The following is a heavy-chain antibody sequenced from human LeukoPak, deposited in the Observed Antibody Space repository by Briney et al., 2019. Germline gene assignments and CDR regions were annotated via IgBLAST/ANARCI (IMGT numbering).Heavy chain of an antibody. D-gene: IGHD6-13*01. CDR1: GGSFSGYY. Sequence: SETLSLTCAVYGGSFSGYYWSWIRHPPGKGLELIGEINHSGSTNYNPSLKSRVTISVDTSKNQFSLKLSSVTAADTAVYYCARGRYSSSWYRLGFDYWGQGTLVTVSS. CDR3: ARGRYSSSWYRLGFDY. J-gene: IGHJ4*02. V-gene: IGHV4-34*01. CDR2: INHSGST.